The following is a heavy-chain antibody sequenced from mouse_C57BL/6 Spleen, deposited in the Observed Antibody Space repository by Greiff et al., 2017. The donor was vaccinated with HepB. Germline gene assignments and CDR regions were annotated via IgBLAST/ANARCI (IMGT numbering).Heavy chain of an antibody. CDR2: ISDGGSYT. J-gene: IGHJ4*01. Sequence: EVQLVESGGGLVKPGGSLKLSCAASGFTFSSYAMSWVRQTPEKRLEWVATISDGGSYTYYPDNVKGRFTISRDNAKNNLYLQMSHLKSEDTAMYYCARDRRYGSSYVDAMDYWGQGTSVTVSS. CDR1: GFTFSSYA. CDR3: ARDRRYGSSYVDAMDY. V-gene: IGHV5-4*01. D-gene: IGHD1-1*01.